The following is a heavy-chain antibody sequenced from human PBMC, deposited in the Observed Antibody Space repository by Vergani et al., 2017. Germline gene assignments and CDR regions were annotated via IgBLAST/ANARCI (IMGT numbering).Heavy chain of an antibody. D-gene: IGHD1-14*01. CDR1: GGSLSGYY. Sequence: QVQLQESGPGLVRPSETLSLTCTVSGGSLSGYYWNWVRQTPGEGLEWIGYVGDSGYFNYNPSLKTRVSMSSDTSNNQFSLMLSSGTVAETAVYYCARSIVRRNPPEYFHNWGQGTLVTVSS. CDR2: VGDSGYF. CDR3: ARSIVRRNPPEYFHN. V-gene: IGHV4-59*01. J-gene: IGHJ4*02.